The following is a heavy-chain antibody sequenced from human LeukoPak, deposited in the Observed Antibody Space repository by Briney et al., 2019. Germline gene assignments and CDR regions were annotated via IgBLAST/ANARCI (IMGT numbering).Heavy chain of an antibody. CDR1: GGSISSSSYY. Sequence: SETLSLTCTVSGGSISSSSYYWGWIRQPPGKGLEWIGSIYYSGSTYYNPSLKSRVTISVDTSKNQFSLKLSSVTAADTAVYYCAREAKSSSWYLPQGKAPYYYYYMDVWGKGTTVTVSS. D-gene: IGHD6-13*01. CDR3: AREAKSSSWYLPQGKAPYYYYYMDV. V-gene: IGHV4-39*07. CDR2: IYYSGST. J-gene: IGHJ6*03.